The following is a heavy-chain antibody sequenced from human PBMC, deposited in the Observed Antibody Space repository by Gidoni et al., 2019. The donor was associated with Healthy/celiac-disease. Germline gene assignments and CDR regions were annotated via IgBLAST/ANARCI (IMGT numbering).Heavy chain of an antibody. V-gene: IGHV3-30*04. D-gene: IGHD5-18*01. CDR2: ISYDGSNK. CDR3: ARGTDYLIQLWFSYFDY. Sequence: QVQLVESGGGVVQPGRSLRLSCAASGFTFSSYAMHWVRQAPGKGLEWVAVISYDGSNKYYADSVKGRFTISRDNSKNTLYLQMNSLRAEDTAVYYCARGTDYLIQLWFSYFDYWGQGTLVTVSS. CDR1: GFTFSSYA. J-gene: IGHJ4*02.